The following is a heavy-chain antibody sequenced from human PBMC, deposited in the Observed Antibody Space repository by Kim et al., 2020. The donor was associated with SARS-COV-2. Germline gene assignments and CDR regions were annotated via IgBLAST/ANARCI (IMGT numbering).Heavy chain of an antibody. J-gene: IGHJ4*02. CDR1: GGSFSGYY. D-gene: IGHD2-2*03. Sequence: SETLSLTCAVYGGSFSGYYWSWIRQPPGKGLEWIGEINHSGSTNYNPSLKSRVTISVDTSKNQFSLKLSSVTAADTAVYYCAREGVHGYCSSTSCYVWGQGTLVTVSS. CDR2: INHSGST. V-gene: IGHV4-34*01. CDR3: AREGVHGYCSSTSCYV.